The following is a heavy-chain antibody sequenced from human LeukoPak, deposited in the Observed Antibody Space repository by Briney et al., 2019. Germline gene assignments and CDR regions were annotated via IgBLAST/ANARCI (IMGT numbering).Heavy chain of an antibody. D-gene: IGHD2-2*01. V-gene: IGHV1-46*01. Sequence: ASVKVSCKTSGYIFTNYYIHWVRQAPGQGLECMGIINPNGGSASYAQKFQGRVTITRDTSKSKVYMEVSSLRSEDTAVYYCARGSSYARGSGFDYWGQGTLVSVSS. CDR1: GYIFTNYY. CDR2: INPNGGSA. CDR3: ARGSSYARGSGFDY. J-gene: IGHJ4*02.